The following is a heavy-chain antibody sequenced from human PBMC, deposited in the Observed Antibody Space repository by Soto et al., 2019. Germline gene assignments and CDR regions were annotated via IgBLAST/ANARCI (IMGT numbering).Heavy chain of an antibody. Sequence: GESLKISCQGSGYSFTNYWISWVRQMPGKGLEWMGRIDPSDSYTKYNPSFQGHVTISADKSISTAYLQWTSLKASDTAIYYCARECNSLGCFDSWGQGTLVTVSS. D-gene: IGHD2-15*01. CDR2: IDPSDSYT. CDR3: ARECNSLGCFDS. J-gene: IGHJ5*01. V-gene: IGHV5-10-1*01. CDR1: GYSFTNYW.